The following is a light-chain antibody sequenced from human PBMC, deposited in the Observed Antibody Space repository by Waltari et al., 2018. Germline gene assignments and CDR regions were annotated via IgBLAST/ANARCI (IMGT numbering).Light chain of an antibody. V-gene: IGKV3-20*01. CDR3: QQSGSSPLS. Sequence: EIVLTQSPGTLSLSPGERATLSCRASHSVSSSYLAWYQQKPGQAPRLRIYGASSRATGIPDRFSGSGSGTDFTLTISRLEPEDFALYYCQQSGSSPLSFGGGTKVEIK. CDR1: HSVSSSY. J-gene: IGKJ4*01. CDR2: GAS.